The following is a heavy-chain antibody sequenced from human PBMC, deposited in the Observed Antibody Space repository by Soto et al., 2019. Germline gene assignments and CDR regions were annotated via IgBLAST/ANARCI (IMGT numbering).Heavy chain of an antibody. J-gene: IGHJ6*02. D-gene: IGHD3-10*01. V-gene: IGHV4-4*02. CDR2: SYRSSRT. CDR3: ARARTDEEGFGYYYGMDV. CDR1: GGSISNNNW. Sequence: SETLSLACAVSGGSISNNNWWSWVGQPPGKGRQWMGESYRSSRTHYNPPLKRLNARAXXXXXXQXSXRXXXXTAXDTAVYVCARARTDEEGFGYYYGMDVWGQGTTVT.